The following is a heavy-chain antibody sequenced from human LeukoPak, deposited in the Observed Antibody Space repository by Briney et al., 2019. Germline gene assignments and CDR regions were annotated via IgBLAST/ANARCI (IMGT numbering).Heavy chain of an antibody. CDR3: ARDKGIQLWYHFDY. J-gene: IGHJ4*02. Sequence: PGGSLRLSCAASGFTFSSYSMIWVRQAPGKGLEWVSSISSSSSYIYYADSVKGRFTISRDNAKNSLYLQMNSLRAEDTAVYYCARDKGIQLWYHFDYWGQGTLVTVSS. CDR1: GFTFSSYS. V-gene: IGHV3-21*01. CDR2: ISSSSSYI. D-gene: IGHD5-18*01.